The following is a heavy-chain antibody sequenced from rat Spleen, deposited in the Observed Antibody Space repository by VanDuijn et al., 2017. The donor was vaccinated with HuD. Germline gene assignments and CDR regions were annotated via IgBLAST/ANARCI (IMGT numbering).Heavy chain of an antibody. J-gene: IGHJ2*01. D-gene: IGHD4-3*01. V-gene: IGHV5-7*01. CDR2: ISYDGSST. CDR1: GFTFSNYG. CDR3: ATQSIIRVPLFDY. Sequence: EVQLVESGGGLVQPGRSLKLSCAASGFTFSNYGMHWIRQAPKKGLEWVATISYDGSSTYYRDSVKGRFTISRDNAKSTLYLQMDSLRSEDTATYYCATQSIIRVPLFDYWGQGVMVTVSS.